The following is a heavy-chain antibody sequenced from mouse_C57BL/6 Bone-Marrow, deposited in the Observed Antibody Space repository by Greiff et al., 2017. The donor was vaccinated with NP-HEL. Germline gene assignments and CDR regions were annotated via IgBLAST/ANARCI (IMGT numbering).Heavy chain of an antibody. CDR2: INPYNGGT. J-gene: IGHJ4*01. D-gene: IGHD1-1*01. Sequence: VQLQQSGPVLVKPGASVKMSCKASGYTFTDYYMNWVKQSHGKSLEWIGVINPYNGGTSYNQKFKGKATLTVDKSSSTAYMELNSLTSDDSAVYYCAKRGLLRYAMDYWGQGTSVTVSS. CDR3: AKRGLLRYAMDY. V-gene: IGHV1-19*01. CDR1: GYTFTDYY.